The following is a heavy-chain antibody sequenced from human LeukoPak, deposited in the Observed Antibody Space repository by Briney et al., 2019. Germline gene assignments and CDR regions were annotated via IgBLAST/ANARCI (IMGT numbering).Heavy chain of an antibody. V-gene: IGHV3-48*03. CDR2: ISSSGYTI. Sequence: GGSLRLSCAASGFTFYSYEMNWVRQAPGKGLEWVSHISSSGYTIYYADSVKGRFTISRDNAKSSLYLQMNSLRADDSAIYYCVGALGYWGQGTLVTVSS. CDR1: GFTFYSYE. J-gene: IGHJ4*02. CDR3: VGALGY.